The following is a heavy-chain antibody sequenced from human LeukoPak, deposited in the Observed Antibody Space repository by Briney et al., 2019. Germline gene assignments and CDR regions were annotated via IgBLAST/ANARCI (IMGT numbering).Heavy chain of an antibody. Sequence: ASVKVSCKXSGYTFTSYGISWVRQAPGQGLERMGWIIAYNGNTNYSQKLQGRVTMTTDTSTSTAYMELRSLRSDDTAVYYCARFVDQVVVPAAHPDQGDFDYWGQGTLVTVSS. CDR3: ARFVDQVVVPAAHPDQGDFDY. V-gene: IGHV1-18*01. CDR1: GYTFTSYG. J-gene: IGHJ4*02. CDR2: IIAYNGNT. D-gene: IGHD2-2*01.